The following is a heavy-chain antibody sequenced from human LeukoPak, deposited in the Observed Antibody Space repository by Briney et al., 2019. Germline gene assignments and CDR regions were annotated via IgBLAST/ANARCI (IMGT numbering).Heavy chain of an antibody. CDR2: IWHDGSNK. D-gene: IGHD6-19*01. J-gene: IGHJ3*02. V-gene: IGHV3-33*01. Sequence: QPGRSLRLSCAASGFTFSSYGMHWVRQAPGKGLEWVAIIWHDGSNKYYADSVKGRFTISRDNSKNTMYLQMNSLTAEDTAVYHRSITYRSGWYVGASYIWGQRTMVTVSS. CDR1: GFTFSSYG. CDR3: SITYRSGWYVGASYI.